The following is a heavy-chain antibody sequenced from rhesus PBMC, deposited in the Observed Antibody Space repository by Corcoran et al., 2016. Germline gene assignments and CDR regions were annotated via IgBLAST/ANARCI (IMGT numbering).Heavy chain of an antibody. CDR2: ISGSSGST. CDR1: GGSVSSSNW. Sequence: QVQLQESGPGLVKPLETLSLTCAVSGGSVSSSNWWSWLRHPPGKGLGWIGYISGSSGSTYYNPSLKSRVTISTDTSKNQFSLKRSSVTAADTAVYYCARDRDSGSWEDFDFWGQGVLVTVSS. J-gene: IGHJ4*01. CDR3: ARDRDSGSWEDFDF. V-gene: IGHV4-65*01. D-gene: IGHD6-25*01.